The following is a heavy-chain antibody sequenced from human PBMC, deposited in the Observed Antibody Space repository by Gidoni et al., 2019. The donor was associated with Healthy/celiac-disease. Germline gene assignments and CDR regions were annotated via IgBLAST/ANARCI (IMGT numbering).Heavy chain of an antibody. J-gene: IGHJ5*02. CDR1: GGSFSDYY. CDR2: INYSGST. D-gene: IGHD5-18*01. Sequence: QVQLQQWGAGLLKPSETLSLTCAVYGGSFSDYYWNWLRQPPEKGLEWIGEINYSGSTNYNPSLKSRVTISVDTSKNQFSLKLTSVTAADTAVYYCARRGVGIQLARFDPWGQGTLVIVSS. V-gene: IGHV4-34*02. CDR3: ARRGVGIQLARFDP.